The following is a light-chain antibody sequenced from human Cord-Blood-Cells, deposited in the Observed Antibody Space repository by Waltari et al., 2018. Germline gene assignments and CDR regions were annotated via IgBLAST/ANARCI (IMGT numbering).Light chain of an antibody. CDR2: RDS. Sequence: SYELTQPLSVSVALGQTARITCGGNNIGSKNVPWYQRKPGQAPVLVIYRDSNRPSGLPERFSGSNSGNTATLTISRAQAGDEADYYCQVWDSSTVFGTGTKVSVL. V-gene: IGLV3-9*01. CDR3: QVWDSSTV. CDR1: NIGSKN. J-gene: IGLJ1*01.